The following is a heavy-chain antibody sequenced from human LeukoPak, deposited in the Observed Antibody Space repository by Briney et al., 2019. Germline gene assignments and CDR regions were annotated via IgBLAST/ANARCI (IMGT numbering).Heavy chain of an antibody. V-gene: IGHV4-39*01. CDR1: GGSISSSSYY. CDR3: ARHMVRGGRSAFDI. Sequence: SETLSLTCTVSGGSISSSSYYWGWIRQPPGKGLEWIGSIYYSGSTYYNPSLKRRVTISVDTSKNQFSLKLSSVTAADTAVYYCARHMVRGGRSAFDIWGQGTMVTVSS. D-gene: IGHD3-10*01. J-gene: IGHJ3*02. CDR2: IYYSGST.